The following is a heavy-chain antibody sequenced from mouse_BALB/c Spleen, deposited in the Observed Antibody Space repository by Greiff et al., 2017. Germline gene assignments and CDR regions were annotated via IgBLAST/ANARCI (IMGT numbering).Heavy chain of an antibody. Sequence: EVQLQQSGAELVKPGASVKLSSTASGFNIKDTYMHWVKQRPEQGLEWIGRIDPANGNTKYDPKFQGKATITADTSSNTAYLQLSSLTSEDTAVYYCARDYYGSSYGFDYWGQGTTLTVSS. J-gene: IGHJ2*01. D-gene: IGHD1-1*01. V-gene: IGHV14-3*02. CDR2: IDPANGNT. CDR3: ARDYYGSSYGFDY. CDR1: GFNIKDTY.